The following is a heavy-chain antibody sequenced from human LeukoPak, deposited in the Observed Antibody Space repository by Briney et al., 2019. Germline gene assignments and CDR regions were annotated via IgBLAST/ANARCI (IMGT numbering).Heavy chain of an antibody. CDR3: ARVRYYDSSGHSDYYYYYGMDV. CDR2: ISYDGSNK. Sequence: GGSLRLSCAASGFTFSSYAMHWVRQAPGKGLEWVAVISYDGSNKYYADSVKGRFTISRDNSKNTLYLQMNSLRAEDTAVYYCARVRYYDSSGHSDYYYYYGMDVWGQGTTVTVSS. D-gene: IGHD3-22*01. J-gene: IGHJ6*02. CDR1: GFTFSSYA. V-gene: IGHV3-30-3*01.